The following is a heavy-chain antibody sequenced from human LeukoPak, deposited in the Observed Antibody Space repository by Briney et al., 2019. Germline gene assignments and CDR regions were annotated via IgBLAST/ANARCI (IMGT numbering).Heavy chain of an antibody. CDR2: INSDGSST. CDR3: ASDRNRVPYYY. Sequence: GGSLRLSCAASGFTFSSYWMHWVRHAPGKGLVWVSRINSDGSSTSYADSVKGRFTISRDNAKNTLYLQMNSLRAEDTAVYYCASDRNRVPYYYWGQGTLVTVSS. CDR1: GFTFSSYW. D-gene: IGHD1-14*01. J-gene: IGHJ4*02. V-gene: IGHV3-74*01.